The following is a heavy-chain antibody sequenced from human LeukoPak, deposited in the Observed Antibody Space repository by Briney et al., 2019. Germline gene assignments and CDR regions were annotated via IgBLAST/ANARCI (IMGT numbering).Heavy chain of an antibody. D-gene: IGHD2-15*01. CDR1: GYSISSGYY. Sequence: PSETLSLTCTVSGYSISSGYYWGWIRQPPGKGLEWIGSIYHSGSTYYNPSLKSRVTISVDTSKNQFSLKLSSVTAADTAVYYCARHAGDIVVVVAAELDYYYMDVWGKGTTVTVSS. J-gene: IGHJ6*03. V-gene: IGHV4-38-2*02. CDR3: ARHAGDIVVVVAAELDYYYMDV. CDR2: IYHSGST.